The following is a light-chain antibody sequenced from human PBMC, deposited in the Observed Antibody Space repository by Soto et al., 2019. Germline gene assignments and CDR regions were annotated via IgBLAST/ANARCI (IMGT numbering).Light chain of an antibody. V-gene: IGKV1-27*01. Sequence: DIQMTQSPSSLSASVGDRVTITCRASEAISNYLAWYQQKPGKVPKVLIYATSILQSGVPARVSGSGSGTDFTLTFSSLQPEDVATYDCQNYNSAPLTFGGGTKVEI. J-gene: IGKJ4*01. CDR2: ATS. CDR3: QNYNSAPLT. CDR1: EAISNY.